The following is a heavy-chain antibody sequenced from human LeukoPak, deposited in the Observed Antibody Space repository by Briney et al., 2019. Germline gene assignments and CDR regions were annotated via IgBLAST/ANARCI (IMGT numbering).Heavy chain of an antibody. Sequence: SETLSLTCTVSGGSISSYYWSWIRQPPGKGLEWIGYIYYSGSTNYNPSLKSRVTISVDTSKNQFSLKLSSVTAADTAVYYCARLVYYDFWSGYWGYYYMDVWGKGTTVTVSS. CDR2: IYYSGST. V-gene: IGHV4-59*08. CDR3: ARLVYYDFWSGYWGYYYMDV. CDR1: GGSISSYY. D-gene: IGHD3-3*01. J-gene: IGHJ6*03.